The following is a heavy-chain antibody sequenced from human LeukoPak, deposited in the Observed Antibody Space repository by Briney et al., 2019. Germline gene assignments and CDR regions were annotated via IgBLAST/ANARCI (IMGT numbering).Heavy chain of an antibody. V-gene: IGHV3-30*02. D-gene: IGHD1-14*01. Sequence: GGSLRLSCAASGFTFSSYGMHWVRQAPGKGLEWVAFIRYDGSNKYYADSVKGRFTISRDNSKNTLYLQMNSLRAKDTAVYYCAKDTTPPKAGFDPWGQGTLVTVSS. CDR3: AKDTTPPKAGFDP. CDR2: IRYDGSNK. J-gene: IGHJ5*02. CDR1: GFTFSSYG.